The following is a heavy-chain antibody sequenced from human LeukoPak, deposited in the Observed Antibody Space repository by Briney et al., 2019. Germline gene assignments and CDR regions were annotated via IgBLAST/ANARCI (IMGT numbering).Heavy chain of an antibody. V-gene: IGHV3-23*01. CDR1: GFTFSSYA. D-gene: IGHD2-2*01. CDR2: ISVSGGST. Sequence: GGSLRLSCAASGFTFSSYAMSWVRQAPRKGQEWVSAISVSGGSTYYADSVKGRFTTSRDNSKNTLYLQMNSLRAEDTAVYYCAKDLDIVVVPAAFDPWGQGNLVTVSS. J-gene: IGHJ5*02. CDR3: AKDLDIVVVPAAFDP.